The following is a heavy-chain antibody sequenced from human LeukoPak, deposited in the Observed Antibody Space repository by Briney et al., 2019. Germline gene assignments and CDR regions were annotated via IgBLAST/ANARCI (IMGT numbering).Heavy chain of an antibody. CDR2: IYYSGAT. V-gene: IGHV4-59*01. Sequence: SETLSLTCTVSGGSISGSYWNWIRQPPGKGLEWIGYIYYSGATYYSPSLKSRVTISVDTSQNQFSLNLNSVTAADTAVYYCARYDSSSAGFDFWGQGTLVTASS. CDR1: GGSISGSY. CDR3: ARYDSSSAGFDF. J-gene: IGHJ4*02. D-gene: IGHD3-22*01.